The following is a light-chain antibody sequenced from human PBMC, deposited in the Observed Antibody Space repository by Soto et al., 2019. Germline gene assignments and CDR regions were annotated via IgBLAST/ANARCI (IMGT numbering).Light chain of an antibody. CDR3: HQYGILPRT. CDR1: QSLTNNY. CDR2: GAS. J-gene: IGKJ1*01. Sequence: EIVLTQSPGALSVSPGDRATLSCRASQSLTNNYLAWFQQKPGQAPRLLIYGASNRPTDIPDRFSGSGSGTDFSLTISRLEPEDFAVYYCHQYGILPRTFGQGTKVDI. V-gene: IGKV3-20*01.